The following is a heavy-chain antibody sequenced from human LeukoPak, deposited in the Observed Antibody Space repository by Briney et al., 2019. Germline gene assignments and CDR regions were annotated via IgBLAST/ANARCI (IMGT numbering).Heavy chain of an antibody. CDR2: IYYSGST. V-gene: IGHV4-59*01. CDR1: GGSISSYY. J-gene: IGHJ6*02. Sequence: SETLSLTCTVSGGSISSYYWSWIRQPPGKGLEWVGYIYYSGSTNYNPSLKIRVTISVDTSKTQFSLKLSSVTAADTAVYYCARDLRGMDVWGQGTTVTVSS. CDR3: ARDLRGMDV.